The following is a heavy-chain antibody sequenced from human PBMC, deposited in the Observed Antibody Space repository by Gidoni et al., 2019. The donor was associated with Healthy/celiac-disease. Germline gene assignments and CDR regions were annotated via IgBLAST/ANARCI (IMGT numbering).Heavy chain of an antibody. Sequence: QVQLVQSGAEVKKPGSSVKVSCKASGGTFSSYAISWVRQAPGQGLEWMGGIIPILGTANYAQKFQGRVTITADESTSTAYMGLSSLRSEDTAVYYCARERHDYYDSSGYWDYWGQGTLVTVSS. D-gene: IGHD3-22*01. V-gene: IGHV1-69*01. CDR2: IIPILGTA. J-gene: IGHJ4*02. CDR1: GGTFSSYA. CDR3: ARERHDYYDSSGYWDY.